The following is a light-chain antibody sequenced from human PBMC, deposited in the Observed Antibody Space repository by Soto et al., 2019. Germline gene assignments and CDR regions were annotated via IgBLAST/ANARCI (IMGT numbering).Light chain of an antibody. Sequence: EIVLTQSPGTLSLSPGERATLSCRASQSVSSSYLVWYQQKPGQAPRLLIYGASRRAPGIPDRFSGSGSGTDFTFTITRLAPEDVALYYCQQYGSSQWTFGQGTKVEIK. CDR3: QQYGSSQWT. CDR1: QSVSSSY. CDR2: GAS. J-gene: IGKJ1*01. V-gene: IGKV3-20*01.